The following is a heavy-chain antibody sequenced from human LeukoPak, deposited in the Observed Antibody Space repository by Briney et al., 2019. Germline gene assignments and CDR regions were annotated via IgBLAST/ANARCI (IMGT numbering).Heavy chain of an antibody. D-gene: IGHD3-3*01. CDR1: GYTFTGYY. Sequence: ASVKVSCTASGYTFTGYYMHWVRQAPGQGLEWMGWINPNSGGTNSAQKFQGRVTMTRDTPISTAYMELSRLRSDDTAVYYCARDPGGGRGITIFGVVIRDYYMDVWGKGTTVTVSS. V-gene: IGHV1-2*02. CDR2: INPNSGGT. J-gene: IGHJ6*03. CDR3: ARDPGGGRGITIFGVVIRDYYMDV.